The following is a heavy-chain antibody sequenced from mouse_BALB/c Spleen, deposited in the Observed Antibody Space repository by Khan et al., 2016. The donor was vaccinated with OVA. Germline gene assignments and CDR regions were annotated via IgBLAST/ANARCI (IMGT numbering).Heavy chain of an antibody. J-gene: IGHJ3*01. D-gene: IGHD2-4*01. CDR3: ARKDYYDYDPFPY. Sequence: VQLKQSGPGLVKPSQSLSLTCTVTGYSITSEYTWNWIRQFPGNNLEWMGFISYSGNTRYNPSLKSRISITRDTSKNQFFLQLNSVTSEDTATYYWARKDYYDYDPFPYGGQGTLVTVSA. CDR1: GYSITSEYT. CDR2: ISYSGNT. V-gene: IGHV3-2*02.